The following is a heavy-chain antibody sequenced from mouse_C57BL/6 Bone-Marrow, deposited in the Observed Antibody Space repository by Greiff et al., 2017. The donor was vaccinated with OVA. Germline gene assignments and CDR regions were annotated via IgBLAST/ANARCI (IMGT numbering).Heavy chain of an antibody. V-gene: IGHV5-6*01. J-gene: IGHJ2*01. Sequence: EVKLVESGGDLVKPGGSLKLSCAASGFTFSSYGMSWVRQTPDKRLEWVATISSGGSYTYYPDSVKGRFTISRDNAKNTLYLQMSSLKSEDTAMYYCASTYYGSSYCYFDYWGQGTTLTVSS. CDR2: ISSGGSYT. D-gene: IGHD1-1*01. CDR1: GFTFSSYG. CDR3: ASTYYGSSYCYFDY.